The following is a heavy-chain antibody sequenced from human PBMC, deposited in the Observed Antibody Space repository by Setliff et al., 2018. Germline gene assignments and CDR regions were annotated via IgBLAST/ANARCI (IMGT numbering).Heavy chain of an antibody. Sequence: PSETLSLTCTVSGGSIRNYYWSWIRQPPGKGLEWIGYIYYSGNTNYNPSLKSRVTISVDTSKNQFSLKLSSVTAADTAVYYCAREYYYARSRNFDYWGQGTLVTVSS. CDR3: AREYYYARSRNFDY. CDR1: GGSIRNYY. V-gene: IGHV4-59*01. CDR2: IYYSGNT. D-gene: IGHD3-22*01. J-gene: IGHJ4*02.